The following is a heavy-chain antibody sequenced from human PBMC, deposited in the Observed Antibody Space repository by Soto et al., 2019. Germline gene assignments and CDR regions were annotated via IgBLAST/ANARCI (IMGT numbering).Heavy chain of an antibody. J-gene: IGHJ4*02. CDR2: ILRTGST. Sequence: QMHLQESGPGLVEPSQTLSLTCTVSGGSINSGENYWTWIRQPPAKGLEWIGHILRTGSTYYNPSPWSRVSSSVDTPNNHFSLRLTSVTAADTAVYFCARAPESTGNWNPSYFDFWGQGSLVAVSS. D-gene: IGHD1-1*01. CDR1: GGSINSGENY. V-gene: IGHV4-30-4*08. CDR3: ARAPESTGNWNPSYFDF.